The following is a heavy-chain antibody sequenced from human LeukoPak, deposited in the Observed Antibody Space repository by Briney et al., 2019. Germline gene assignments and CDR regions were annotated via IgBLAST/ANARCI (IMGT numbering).Heavy chain of an antibody. V-gene: IGHV3-30*18. CDR2: ISYDGSDK. Sequence: GGSLRLSCAASGFTFSSYGMHWVRQAPGKGLEWVAVISYDGSDKYYADSVKGRFTISRDNSKKTLYLQMNSLRVEDTAVYYCAKERRGCSYGQYEKCFDPWGQGTLVTVSS. D-gene: IGHD5-18*01. J-gene: IGHJ5*02. CDR1: GFTFSSYG. CDR3: AKERRGCSYGQYEKCFDP.